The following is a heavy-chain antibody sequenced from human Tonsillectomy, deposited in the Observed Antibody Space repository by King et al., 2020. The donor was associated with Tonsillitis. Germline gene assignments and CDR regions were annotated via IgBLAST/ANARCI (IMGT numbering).Heavy chain of an antibody. D-gene: IGHD3-22*01. J-gene: IGHJ3*02. CDR1: GYSFTRYW. CDR2: IYPGDSDI. CDR3: ARLGSYDSSGYRPDTFHI. V-gene: IGHV5-51*01. Sequence: AQLVQSGAEVKKPGESLKISCKGSGYSFTRYWIGWLRQMPEKGLEWMGIIYPGDSDIRYSLSFQGQVTISADKSINTAYLQWSSLKASDTAMYYCARLGSYDSSGYRPDTFHIWGQGTMVTVSS.